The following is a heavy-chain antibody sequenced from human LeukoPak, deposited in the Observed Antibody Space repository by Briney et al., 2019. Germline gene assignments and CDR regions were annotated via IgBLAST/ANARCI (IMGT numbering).Heavy chain of an antibody. V-gene: IGHV3-30-3*01. Sequence: GGSLRLSCAASGFTFSSYAMHWVRQAPGKGLEWVAVISYDGGNKYYADSVKGRFTISRDNSKNTLYLQMNSLRAEDTAVYYCARSGSSPYFDYWGQGTLVTVSS. CDR1: GFTFSSYA. CDR2: ISYDGGNK. D-gene: IGHD1-26*01. CDR3: ARSGSSPYFDY. J-gene: IGHJ4*02.